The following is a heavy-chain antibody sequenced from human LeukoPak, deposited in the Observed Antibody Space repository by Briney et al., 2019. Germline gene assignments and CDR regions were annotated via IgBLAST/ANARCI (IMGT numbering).Heavy chain of an antibody. CDR2: ITHAGSEK. V-gene: IGHV3-7*01. CDR3: ARDLEDGVVVVVANWFDP. J-gene: IGHJ5*02. CDR1: GFTFSSYW. D-gene: IGHD2-2*01. Sequence: GGSLRLSCAASGFTFSSYWMSWVRQSPGKGLEWVATITHAGSEKYYVDSVKGRFTISRDNAKNSLYLQMNSLRAEDTAVDYCARDLEDGVVVVVANWFDPWGQGTLVTVSS.